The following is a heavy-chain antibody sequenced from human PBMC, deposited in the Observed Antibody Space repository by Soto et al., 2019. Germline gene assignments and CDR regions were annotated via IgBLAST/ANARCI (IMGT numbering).Heavy chain of an antibody. D-gene: IGHD3-9*01. J-gene: IGHJ6*03. CDR2: ISGRDGNI. CDR1: GFTFSDYF. Sequence: QVQLVESGGGLVQPGGSLRLSCAASGFTFSDYFMSWIRQTPGKGLEWLSYISGRDGNIYYADSVRGRFTISRDNAKISVYLQMNSLRAEDTAVQYCAGDQAINNMAVWGKGTTVTVS. CDR3: AGDQAINNMAV. V-gene: IGHV3-11*01.